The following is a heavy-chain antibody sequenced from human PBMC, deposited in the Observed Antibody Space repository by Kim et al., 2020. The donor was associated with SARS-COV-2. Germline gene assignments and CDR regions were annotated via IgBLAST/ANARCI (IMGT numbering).Heavy chain of an antibody. Sequence: SQTLSLTCTVSGDSVNTYFWTWIRQAPGKGLEWIAYINFNGRTDYNPSLTSRVAISVDTSKNQVSLNVYSVTDADSALYYCARRRETGPHKDWFDSWGQGTLVTVSS. V-gene: IGHV4-59*08. CDR1: GDSVNTYF. CDR3: ARRRETGPHKDWFDS. CDR2: INFNGRT. D-gene: IGHD3-9*01. J-gene: IGHJ5*01.